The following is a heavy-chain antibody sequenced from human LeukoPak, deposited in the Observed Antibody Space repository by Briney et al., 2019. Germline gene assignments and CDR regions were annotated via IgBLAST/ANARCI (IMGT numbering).Heavy chain of an antibody. CDR2: IHPSTGNP. J-gene: IGHJ4*02. V-gene: IGHV7-4-1*02. Sequence: GASVKVSCKASRYSFIGYYIHWMRQAPGQGLEWMGWIHPSTGNPTYAQGFTGRFVFSLDTSVSTTYLQISSLKAEDTAVYYCARAFQSLGGLSLPDYWGQGTLVTVSS. CDR1: RYSFIGYY. D-gene: IGHD3-16*02. CDR3: ARAFQSLGGLSLPDY.